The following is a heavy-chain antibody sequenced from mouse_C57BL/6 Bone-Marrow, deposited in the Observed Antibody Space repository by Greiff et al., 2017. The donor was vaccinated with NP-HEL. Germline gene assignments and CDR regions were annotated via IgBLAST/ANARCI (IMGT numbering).Heavy chain of an antibody. Sequence: VKLMESGPGILQSSQTLSLTCSFSGFSLSTSGMGVSWIRQPSGKGLEWLAHIYWDDDKRYNPSLKSRLTISKDTSRNQVFLKITSVDTADTATYYCARRVYYGSSYDWYFDVWGTGTTVTVSS. J-gene: IGHJ1*03. D-gene: IGHD1-1*01. CDR1: GFSLSTSGMG. V-gene: IGHV8-12*01. CDR3: ARRVYYGSSYDWYFDV. CDR2: IYWDDDK.